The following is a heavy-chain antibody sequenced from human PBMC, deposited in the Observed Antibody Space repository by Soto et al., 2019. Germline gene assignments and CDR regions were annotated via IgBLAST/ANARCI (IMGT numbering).Heavy chain of an antibody. V-gene: IGHV4-4*02. Sequence: SETLSLTCAVSGDSISSSNWWSWVRQPPGKGLEWIGEIYHSGSTNYNPSLKSRVTISVDNFKNQFSLKLNSVTAADTAVYYCARVRAYDILTGYQNYNWFDPWGQGTLVTVSS. D-gene: IGHD3-9*01. CDR3: ARVRAYDILTGYQNYNWFDP. CDR2: IYHSGST. J-gene: IGHJ5*02. CDR1: GDSISSSNW.